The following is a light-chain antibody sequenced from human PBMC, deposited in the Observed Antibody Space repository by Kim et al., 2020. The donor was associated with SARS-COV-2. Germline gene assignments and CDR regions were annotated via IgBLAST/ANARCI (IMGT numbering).Light chain of an antibody. CDR1: SSNIGRNT. Sequence: ELTQPPSASGTPGQRVTISCSGSSSNIGRNTGNWYQKLPGTAPKLLIYGNDQRPSGVPDRFSGSKSGTSASLAISGLQSEDEADYFCAAWDDSLNAVV. CDR2: GND. CDR3: AAWDDSLNAVV. J-gene: IGLJ2*01. V-gene: IGLV1-44*01.